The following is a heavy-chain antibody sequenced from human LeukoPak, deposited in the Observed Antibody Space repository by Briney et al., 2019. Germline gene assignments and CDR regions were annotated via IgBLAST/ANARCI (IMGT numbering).Heavy chain of an antibody. D-gene: IGHD2-21*01. CDR2: THSSGNT. Sequence: SETLSLTCPVPGASIRNNYWSWTRPPPGKGLAWIGHTHSSGNTKYSPSLESRVTILLDMSRNQFSMTLSSVTAADAAVYYCARHIGNAWFWAFNIWGQGTLVTVSS. V-gene: IGHV4-4*09. CDR3: ARHIGNAWFWAFNI. CDR1: GASIRNNY. J-gene: IGHJ3*02.